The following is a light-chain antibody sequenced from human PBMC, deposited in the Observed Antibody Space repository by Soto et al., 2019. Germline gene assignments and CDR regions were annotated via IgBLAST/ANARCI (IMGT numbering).Light chain of an antibody. CDR2: STN. V-gene: IGLV8-61*01. CDR1: SGSVSTSSY. Sequence: QAVVTQEPSFSVSPGGTVTLTCGLSSGSVSTSSYPTWYQQTPGQAPRTLIYSTNTRSSGVPDRFSGSILGNKAALTITGAQADDESDYYCVLYIGTWVFGGGTQVTVL. CDR3: VLYIGTWV. J-gene: IGLJ3*02.